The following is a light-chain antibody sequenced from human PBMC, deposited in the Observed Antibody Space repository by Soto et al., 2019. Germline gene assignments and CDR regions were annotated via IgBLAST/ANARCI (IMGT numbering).Light chain of an antibody. CDR2: DVS. CDR1: SSDVGGYNY. V-gene: IGLV2-14*01. J-gene: IGLJ2*01. Sequence: QSVLTQPASVSGSPGQSITISCTGTSSDVGGYNYVSWYQQHPGKAPKLMIYDVSNRPSGVSNRFSGSKSGNTASLTISGLQAEDEADYYCSSYTSSSTYVVFGGGTKVTVI. CDR3: SSYTSSSTYVV.